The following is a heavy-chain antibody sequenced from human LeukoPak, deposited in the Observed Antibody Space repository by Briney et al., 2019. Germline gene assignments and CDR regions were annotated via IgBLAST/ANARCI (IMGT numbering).Heavy chain of an antibody. D-gene: IGHD2-21*02. CDR1: GFTFSSYS. J-gene: IGHJ4*02. CDR2: ISSSSSYI. CDR3: AREGGYCGGDCYSY. Sequence: PGGSLRLSCAASGFTFSSYSMNWVRQAPGKGLEWVSSISSSSSYIYYADSVKGRFTISRDNAKNSLYLQMNSLRAEDTAVYYCAREGGYCGGDCYSYWGQGTLVTVSS. V-gene: IGHV3-21*01.